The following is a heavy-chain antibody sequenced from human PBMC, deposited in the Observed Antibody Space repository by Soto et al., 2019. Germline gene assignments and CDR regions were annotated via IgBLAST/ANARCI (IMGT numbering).Heavy chain of an antibody. CDR3: ARDNPVYDSSGYRWFDP. CDR1: GGSVSSGSYY. V-gene: IGHV4-61*01. Sequence: SETLSLTCTVSGGSVSSGSYYWSWIRQPPGKGLEWIGYIYYSGSTNYNPSLKSRVTISVDTSKNQFSLKLSSVTAADTAVYYCARDNPVYDSSGYRWFDPWGQGTLVTVSS. D-gene: IGHD3-22*01. J-gene: IGHJ5*02. CDR2: IYYSGST.